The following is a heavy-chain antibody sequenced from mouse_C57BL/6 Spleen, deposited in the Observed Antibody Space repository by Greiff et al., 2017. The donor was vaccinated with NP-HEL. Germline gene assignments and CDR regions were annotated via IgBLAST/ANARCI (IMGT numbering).Heavy chain of an antibody. Sequence: EVQVVESGGGLVKPGGSLKLSCAASGFTFSSYAMSWVRQTPEKRLEWVATISDGGSYTYYPDNVKGRFTISRDNAKNNLYLQMSHLKSEDTAMYYCARDRREGNYYYAMDYWGQGTSVTVSS. CDR1: GFTFSSYA. V-gene: IGHV5-4*01. D-gene: IGHD2-1*01. J-gene: IGHJ4*01. CDR2: ISDGGSYT. CDR3: ARDRREGNYYYAMDY.